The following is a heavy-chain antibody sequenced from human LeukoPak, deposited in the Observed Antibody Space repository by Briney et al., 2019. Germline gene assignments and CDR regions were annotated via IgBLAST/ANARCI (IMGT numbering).Heavy chain of an antibody. CDR3: ASGGRTGTTFDY. V-gene: IGHV3-21*01. Sequence: GGSLRLSCAASGFTFSSYSMNWVRQAPGKGLEWVSSISSSSSYIYYADSVKGRFTISRDNAKNSLYLQMNSLRAEDTAVYYCASGGRTGTTFDYWGQGTLVTVSS. J-gene: IGHJ4*02. CDR1: GFTFSSYS. D-gene: IGHD1-7*01. CDR2: ISSSSSYI.